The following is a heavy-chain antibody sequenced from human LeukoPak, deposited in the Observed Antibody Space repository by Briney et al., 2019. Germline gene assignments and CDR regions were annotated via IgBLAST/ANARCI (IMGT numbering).Heavy chain of an antibody. CDR3: ARVSRFYDSDY. Sequence: PGGSLRLSCAASGFTFSSYAMHWVRQAPGKGLEWVAVISYDGSNKYYADSVKGRFTISRDNSKNTLYLQMNSLRAEDTAVYYCARVSRFYDSDYWGQGTLVTVSS. V-gene: IGHV3-30-3*01. D-gene: IGHD3-16*01. CDR2: ISYDGSNK. CDR1: GFTFSSYA. J-gene: IGHJ4*02.